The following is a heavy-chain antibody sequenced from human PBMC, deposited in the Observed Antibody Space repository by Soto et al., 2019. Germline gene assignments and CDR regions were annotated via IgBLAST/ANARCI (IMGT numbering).Heavy chain of an antibody. D-gene: IGHD7-27*01. CDR3: AKETQANLGTGGFDY. CDR2: VNWNSGSI. Sequence: EVQLVESGGGVTQPGRSLRLSCAASGFTFDDYAMHWVRQAPGKGLEWVSGVNWNSGSIDYADSVKGRFTISRDNAKNSLYLQIDSLTTDDTAFYYCAKETQANLGTGGFDYWGQGTLVTVSS. CDR1: GFTFDDYA. J-gene: IGHJ4*02. V-gene: IGHV3-9*01.